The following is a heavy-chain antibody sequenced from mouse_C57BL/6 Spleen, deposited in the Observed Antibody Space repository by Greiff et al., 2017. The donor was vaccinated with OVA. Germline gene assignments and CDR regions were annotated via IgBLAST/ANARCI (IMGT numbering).Heavy chain of an antibody. J-gene: IGHJ4*01. CDR1: GYTFTDYN. CDR2: INPNNGGT. D-gene: IGHD4-1*01. Sequence: EVMLVESGPELVKPGASVKMSCKASGYTFTDYNMHWVKQSHGKSLEWIGYINPNNGGTSYNQKFKGKATLTVNKSSSTAYMELRSLTSEDSAVYYCARSGEPGTDYYAMDYWGQGTSVTVSS. CDR3: ARSGEPGTDYYAMDY. V-gene: IGHV1-22*01.